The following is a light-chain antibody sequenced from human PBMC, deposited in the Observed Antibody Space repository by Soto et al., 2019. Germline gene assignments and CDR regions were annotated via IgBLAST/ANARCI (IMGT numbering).Light chain of an antibody. J-gene: IGKJ3*01. V-gene: IGKV3-11*01. Sequence: EIVLTQSPATLSLSPGERATLSCRASQSVSNYLAWYQQKPGQAPRLLIYDASSRASGIPARFSGSGSGTDFTLTITRLEPEDLAVYYCQQRSNWIFTFGPGTKVDIK. CDR1: QSVSNY. CDR3: QQRSNWIFT. CDR2: DAS.